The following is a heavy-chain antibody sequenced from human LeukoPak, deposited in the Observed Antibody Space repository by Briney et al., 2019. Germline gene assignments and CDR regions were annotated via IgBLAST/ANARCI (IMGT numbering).Heavy chain of an antibody. CDR2: ISSNGGTT. V-gene: IGHV3-64*01. J-gene: IGHJ4*02. D-gene: IGHD2-2*01. Sequence: GGSLRLSCAASGFTFSSYTMHWVRQAPGKGLEYVSVISSNGGTTYYANSVKGRFTISRDNAKNSLYLQMNSLRAEDTAVYYCARDQRYCSSSSCPWEPFDYWGQGTLVTVSS. CDR1: GFTFSSYT. CDR3: ARDQRYCSSSSCPWEPFDY.